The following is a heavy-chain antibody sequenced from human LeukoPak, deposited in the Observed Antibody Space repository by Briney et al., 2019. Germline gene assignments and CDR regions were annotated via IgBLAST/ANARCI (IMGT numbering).Heavy chain of an antibody. V-gene: IGHV1-8*01. Sequence: ASVKASCKASGYTFTSYDINWVRQATVQGLEWMGWMNPNSGNTGYAQKFQGRVTMTRNTSISTAYMELSSLRSEDTAVYYCARGRGVATINVPWAYYYYYGMDVWGQGTTVTVSS. CDR3: ARGRGVATINVPWAYYYYYGMDV. D-gene: IGHD5-12*01. J-gene: IGHJ6*02. CDR2: MNPNSGNT. CDR1: GYTFTSYD.